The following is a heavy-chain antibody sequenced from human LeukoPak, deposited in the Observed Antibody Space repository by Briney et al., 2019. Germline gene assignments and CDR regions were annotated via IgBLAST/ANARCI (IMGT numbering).Heavy chain of an antibody. D-gene: IGHD2-2*01. J-gene: IGHJ5*02. Sequence: GGSLRLSCAASGFTLSGYAMSWVRQAPGKGLEWVSAISGSGGSTYYADSVKGRFTISRDNSKNTLYLQMNSLRAEDTAVYYCAKDRALILVVPAASFDPWGQGTLVTVSS. CDR3: AKDRALILVVPAASFDP. CDR1: GFTLSGYA. CDR2: ISGSGGST. V-gene: IGHV3-23*01.